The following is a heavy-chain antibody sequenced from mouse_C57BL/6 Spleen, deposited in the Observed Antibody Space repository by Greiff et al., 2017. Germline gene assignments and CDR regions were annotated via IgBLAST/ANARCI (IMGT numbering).Heavy chain of an antibody. CDR2: IDPEDGDT. CDR3: TTAGGSNCFAY. D-gene: IGHD1-1*01. CDR1: GFNITDYY. J-gene: IGHJ3*01. Sequence: VQLKQSGAELVRPGASVQLSCTASGFNITDYYMHWVKQRPEQGLEWIGRIDPEDGDTEYAPNFQDKATMTADTSSNAAYLQRRSLTAEDTAIYYCTTAGGSNCFAYWGQRTLVTVSA. V-gene: IGHV14-1*01.